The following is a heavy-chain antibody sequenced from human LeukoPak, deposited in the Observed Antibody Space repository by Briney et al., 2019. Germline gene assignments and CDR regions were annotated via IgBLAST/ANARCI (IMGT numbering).Heavy chain of an antibody. CDR2: IYYNGIA. D-gene: IGHD5-18*01. CDR3: ARGQGYGLLNALDY. CDR1: GGSITSYY. Sequence: KPSETLSLTCIVSGGSITSYYWSWIRQPPGKGLEWIGYIYYNGIANYSPSLKSRVTFSVDTSNNHFSLKLNSVTAADTAVYYCARGQGYGLLNALDYWGQGTLVTVSS. V-gene: IGHV4-59*01. J-gene: IGHJ4*02.